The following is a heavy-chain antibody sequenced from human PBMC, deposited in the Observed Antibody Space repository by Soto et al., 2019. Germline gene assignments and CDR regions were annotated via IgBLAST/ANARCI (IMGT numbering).Heavy chain of an antibody. D-gene: IGHD3-3*01. CDR2: ISAYNGNT. CDR1: GYTFTSYG. CDR3: ARDIAITIFGVVTPPPDY. J-gene: IGHJ4*02. Sequence: ASVKVSCKASGYTFTSYGISWERQAPGQGLEWMGWISAYNGNTNYEQKLQGRVTMTTDTSTSTAYMELRSLRSDDTAVYYCARDIAITIFGVVTPPPDYWGQGTLVTVSS. V-gene: IGHV1-18*04.